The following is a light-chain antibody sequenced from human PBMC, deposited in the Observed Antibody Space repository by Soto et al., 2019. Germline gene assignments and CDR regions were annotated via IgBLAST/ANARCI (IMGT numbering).Light chain of an antibody. V-gene: IGKV3-20*01. J-gene: IGKJ1*01. CDR1: QNLGTLY. CDR3: QQYSMAPLT. Sequence: EIVLTQSPGTLSLSPGERGTLSCRASQNLGTLYLAWYQQKAGQAPRLVIFGASSRATGIPDRFSASGSGTDFTLTISRLEPEDFAVYYCQQYSMAPLTFGQGTKVDI. CDR2: GAS.